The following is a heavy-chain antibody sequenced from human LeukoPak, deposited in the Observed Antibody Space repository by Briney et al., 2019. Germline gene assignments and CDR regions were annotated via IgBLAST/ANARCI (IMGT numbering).Heavy chain of an antibody. D-gene: IGHD1-26*01. Sequence: GGSLRLSCAASGFTFSSYGVHWVRQAPGKGLEWVSTISSSSSYIYYADSVKGRFTISRDNAKNSLYLQMNSLRAGDTAVYYCARDRGGGSYYFDYWGQGTLVTVSS. J-gene: IGHJ4*02. V-gene: IGHV3-21*01. CDR2: ISSSSSYI. CDR1: GFTFSSYG. CDR3: ARDRGGGSYYFDY.